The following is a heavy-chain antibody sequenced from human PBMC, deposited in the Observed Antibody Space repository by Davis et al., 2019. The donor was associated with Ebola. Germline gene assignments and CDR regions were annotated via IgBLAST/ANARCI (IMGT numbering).Heavy chain of an antibody. CDR3: ARAQFPTTSDH. Sequence: ASVKVSCKASGYTFTNYGITWVRQAPGQGLEWMGWINPHNGNTNYAQNVQGRVTMTTDTSTSTAYMEAGILRSDNTAVYYCARAQFPTTSDHWGQGTLVTVSS. CDR1: GYTFTNYG. D-gene: IGHD1-1*01. V-gene: IGHV1-18*04. J-gene: IGHJ4*02. CDR2: INPHNGNT.